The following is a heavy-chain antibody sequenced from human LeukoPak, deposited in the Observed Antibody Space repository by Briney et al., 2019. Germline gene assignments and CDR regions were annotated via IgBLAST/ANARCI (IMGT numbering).Heavy chain of an antibody. Sequence: GGSLRLSCAASGFTFSGYAMSWVRQTPGKGLEWVSAISGGGVSTYYADSVKGRFTISRDNSKNTLYLQMNSLRAEDTAVYYCAKIPINYYGSGSPYYFDYWGQGTLVTVSS. CDR1: GFTFSGYA. CDR2: ISGGGVST. CDR3: AKIPINYYGSGSPYYFDY. V-gene: IGHV3-23*01. D-gene: IGHD3-10*01. J-gene: IGHJ4*02.